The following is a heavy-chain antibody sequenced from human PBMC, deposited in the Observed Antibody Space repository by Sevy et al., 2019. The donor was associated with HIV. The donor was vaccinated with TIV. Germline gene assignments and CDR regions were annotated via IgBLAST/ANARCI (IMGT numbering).Heavy chain of an antibody. CDR1: GGSIRSGRYY. Sequence: SETLSLTCTVSGGSIRSGRYYWTWIRQPAGKGLEWIGRIFPSGGSNFNPSMMSRVSMSIDTSKKQFSLGLTSVTAADTAVDYCSRAEGDGYNYCYFDSWGPGTLVTVSS. CDR3: SRAEGDGYNYCYFDS. CDR2: IFPSGGS. V-gene: IGHV4-61*02. D-gene: IGHD5-12*01. J-gene: IGHJ4*02.